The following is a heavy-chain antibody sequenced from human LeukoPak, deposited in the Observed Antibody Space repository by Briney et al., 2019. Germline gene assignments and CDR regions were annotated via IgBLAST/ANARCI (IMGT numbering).Heavy chain of an antibody. CDR2: IYYSGTT. Sequence: PSETVSLTCTVSGGSISNSIYYWGWIRQPPGKGLEWIGSIYYSGTTSYNPSLESRVTISMETSNNQVSLNLNSVTAADTAIYFCARGGFYGHPFEFGGQGTLVTVSS. D-gene: IGHD3-10*01. J-gene: IGHJ4*02. CDR1: GGSISNSIYY. V-gene: IGHV4-39*07. CDR3: ARGGFYGHPFEF.